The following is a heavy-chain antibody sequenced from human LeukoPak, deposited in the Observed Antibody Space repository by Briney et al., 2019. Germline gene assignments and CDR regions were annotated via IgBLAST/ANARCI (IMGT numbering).Heavy chain of an antibody. V-gene: IGHV4-30-4*01. J-gene: IGHJ4*02. CDR2: IYYSGST. CDR1: GGSISSGDYY. Sequence: PSETLSLTCPVSGGSISSGDYYWSWIRQPPGKGLEWIGYIYYSGSTYYNPSLKSRVTISVDTSKNQFSLKLSSVTAADTAVYYCAREYYYDSSGLYWGQGTLVTVSS. CDR3: AREYYYDSSGLY. D-gene: IGHD3-22*01.